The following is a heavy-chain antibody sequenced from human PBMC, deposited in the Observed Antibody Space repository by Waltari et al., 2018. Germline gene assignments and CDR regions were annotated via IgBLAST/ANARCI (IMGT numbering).Heavy chain of an antibody. Sequence: QVQLVQSGAEVKKTGAAVKVSCKASGNTFTDYYIHWVRQAPGHGLEWMGWISPRSGCTNYEQKSQGRVTMTRDTSSSTAYMELTSLRSDDTAVYYCARDNWNYGNTFYFWGQGTLVTVSS. CDR1: GNTFTDYY. V-gene: IGHV1-2*02. CDR3: ARDNWNYGNTFYF. J-gene: IGHJ4*02. D-gene: IGHD1-7*01. CDR2: ISPRSGCT.